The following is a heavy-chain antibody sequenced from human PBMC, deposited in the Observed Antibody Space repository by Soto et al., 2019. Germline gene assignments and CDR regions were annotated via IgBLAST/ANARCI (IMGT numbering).Heavy chain of an antibody. CDR2: ISGHNGDT. CDR1: GYTFARYG. CDR3: ARSGSMPYYYFGMDV. V-gene: IGHV1-18*01. Sequence: ASVKVSCKASGYTFARYGIDWVRQAPGQGLEWMGWISGHNGDTKYVQKFQGRVSMTTDTSTSTASMELRSLRSDDTAVYYCARSGSMPYYYFGMDVWGQGTTVTVSS. D-gene: IGHD3-10*01. J-gene: IGHJ6*02.